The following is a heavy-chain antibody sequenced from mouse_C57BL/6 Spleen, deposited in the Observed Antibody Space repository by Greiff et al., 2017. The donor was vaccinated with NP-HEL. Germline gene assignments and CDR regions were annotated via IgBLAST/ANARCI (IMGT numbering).Heavy chain of an antibody. CDR1: GFTFSSYA. D-gene: IGHD1-1*01. J-gene: IGHJ4*01. Sequence: EVQLVESGEGLVKPGGSLKLSCAASGFTFSSYAMSWVRQTPEKRLEWVAYISSGGDYIYYADTVKGRFTISRDNARNTLYLQMSSLKSEDTAMYYCTRDITTVVGYAMDYWGQGTSVTVSS. CDR3: TRDITTVVGYAMDY. CDR2: ISSGGDYI. V-gene: IGHV5-9-1*02.